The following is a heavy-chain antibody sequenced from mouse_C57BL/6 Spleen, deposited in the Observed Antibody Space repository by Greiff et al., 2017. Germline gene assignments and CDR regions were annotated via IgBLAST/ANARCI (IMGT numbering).Heavy chain of an antibody. CDR1: GYTFTSYW. CDR3: AREGRTYYSNRFDY. V-gene: IGHV1-59*01. J-gene: IGHJ2*01. CDR2: IDPSDSYT. D-gene: IGHD2-5*01. Sequence: QVQLQQPGAELVRPGTSVKLSCKASGYTFTSYWMHWVKQRPGQGLEWIGVIDPSDSYTNYNQKFKGKATLTVDTSSSTAYMQLSSLTSEDSAVYYWAREGRTYYSNRFDYWGQGTTLTVSS.